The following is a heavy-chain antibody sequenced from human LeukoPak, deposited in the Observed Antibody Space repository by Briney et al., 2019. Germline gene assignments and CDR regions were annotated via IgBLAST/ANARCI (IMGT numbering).Heavy chain of an antibody. D-gene: IGHD3-22*01. J-gene: IGHJ4*02. CDR2: INPSGGST. CDR1: GYTFTNYY. V-gene: IGHV1-46*01. Sequence: GASVKVSCKASGYTFTNYYMCWVRQAPGQGLEWMGVINPSGGSTSCAQKFQGRVTMTRDTSTSTVYMELSSLRSEDTGVYYCARAYYYDTSGYYPGSDYWGQGTLVTVSS. CDR3: ARAYYYDTSGYYPGSDY.